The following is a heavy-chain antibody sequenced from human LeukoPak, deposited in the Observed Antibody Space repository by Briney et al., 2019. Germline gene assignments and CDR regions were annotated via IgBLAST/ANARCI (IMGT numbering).Heavy chain of an antibody. CDR2: VYYDGRT. V-gene: IGHV4-59*01. D-gene: IGHD1-1*01. J-gene: IGHJ2*01. CDR1: GASISSYY. CDR3: VRSDNRHVQAL. Sequence: PSETLSLTCTVFGASISSYYWTWIRQPPGEGLEWIGWVYYDGRTSSNPSLKSRVTMSLDTSKNHFSLRLSSVSAADSAVYYCVRSDNRHVQALWGRGTLVTVSS.